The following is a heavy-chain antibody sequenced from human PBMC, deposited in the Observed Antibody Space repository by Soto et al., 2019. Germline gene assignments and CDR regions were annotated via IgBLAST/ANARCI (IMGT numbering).Heavy chain of an antibody. D-gene: IGHD2-8*01. Sequence: GSLRLSCAASGFTFSSYAMSWVRQAPGKGLEWVSAISGSGGSTYYAGSVKGRFTISRDNSKNTLYLQMNSLRAEDTAVYYCAGYLGYCTNGVCYSADYYYYYYMDVWGKGTTVTVSS. J-gene: IGHJ6*03. CDR3: AGYLGYCTNGVCYSADYYYYYYMDV. CDR2: ISGSGGST. CDR1: GFTFSSYA. V-gene: IGHV3-23*01.